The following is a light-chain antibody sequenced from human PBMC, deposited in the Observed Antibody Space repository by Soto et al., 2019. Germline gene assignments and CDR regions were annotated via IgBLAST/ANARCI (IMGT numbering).Light chain of an antibody. V-gene: IGKV1-5*03. CDR1: QSISAW. CDR3: QHYNSYSEA. CDR2: KAS. Sequence: DIQMTQYTSTLSASVGDRVTITCRASQSISAWLAWYQQKPGKAPKLLIYKASTLKSGVPSRLSGSGSGKEVTLTIRSLQPDEGATYYCQHYNSYSEAVGQGTKVDIK. J-gene: IGKJ1*01.